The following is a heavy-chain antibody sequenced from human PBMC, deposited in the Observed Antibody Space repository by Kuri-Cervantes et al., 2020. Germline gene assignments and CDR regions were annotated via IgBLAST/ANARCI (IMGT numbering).Heavy chain of an antibody. J-gene: IGHJ4*02. CDR2: INTDESAT. CDR1: GFTFSSYW. V-gene: IGHV3-74*01. D-gene: IGHD4-11*01. Sequence: GESLKISCAASGFTFSSYWMVWVRQVPGKGLVWVSRINTDESATSYADSVKGRFSISRDNSKNTLFLQMNSLRAEDTAVYYCAMIDYSDKGWGQGTLVTVSS. CDR3: AMIDYSDKG.